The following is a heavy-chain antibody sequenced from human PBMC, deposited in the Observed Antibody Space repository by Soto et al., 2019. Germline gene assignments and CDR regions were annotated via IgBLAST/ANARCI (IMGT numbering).Heavy chain of an antibody. CDR3: ARAERMGGSYYYYGMDV. CDR2: IYYSGST. V-gene: IGHV4-30-4*01. J-gene: IGHJ6*02. D-gene: IGHD2-15*01. Sequence: NPSETLSLTCTVSGGSISSGDYYWSWIRQPPGKGLEWIGYIYYSGSTYYNPSLKSRVTISVDTSKNQFSLKLGSVTAADTAVYYCARAERMGGSYYYYGMDVWGQGTTVTVSS. CDR1: GGSISSGDYY.